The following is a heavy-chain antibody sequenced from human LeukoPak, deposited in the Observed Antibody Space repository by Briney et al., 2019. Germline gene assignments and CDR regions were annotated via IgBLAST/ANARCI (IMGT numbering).Heavy chain of an antibody. V-gene: IGHV3-11*01. CDR2: ISSSGSTI. J-gene: IGHJ1*01. Sequence: GGSLRLSCAASGFTFSDYYMSWIRQAPGKGLEWVSYISSSGSTIYYADSVKGRFTISRDNTKNSLYLQMNSLRAEDTAIYYCAKSLDRESWFVFRHWGQGTLVTVSS. CDR3: AKSLDRESWFVFRH. D-gene: IGHD3-10*01. CDR1: GFTFSDYY.